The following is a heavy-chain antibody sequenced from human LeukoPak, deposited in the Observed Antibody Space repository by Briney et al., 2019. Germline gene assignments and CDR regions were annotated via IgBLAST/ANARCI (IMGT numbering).Heavy chain of an antibody. CDR2: IRGNGGTT. CDR3: ARDQYRDYFRGADY. Sequence: GGSLRLSCAASGFTFSSYAMSWVRQAPGKGLEWVSAIRGNGGTTFYADSVKGRFTVSRDNSKNTLYLQMNSLRAEDTAVYYCARDQYRDYFRGADYWGQGTLITVSS. V-gene: IGHV3-23*01. J-gene: IGHJ4*02. D-gene: IGHD2/OR15-2a*01. CDR1: GFTFSSYA.